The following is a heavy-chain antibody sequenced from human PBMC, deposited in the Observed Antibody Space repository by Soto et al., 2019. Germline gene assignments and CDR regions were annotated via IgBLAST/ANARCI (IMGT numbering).Heavy chain of an antibody. CDR3: ARGVLFGELSGYYYYYMDV. Sequence: QVQLQESGPGLVKPSETLSLTCTVSGGSISSYYWSWIRQPPGKGLEWIGYIYYSGSTNYNPSLKSRVTISVDTSKNQFSLKLSSVTAADTAVYYCARGVLFGELSGYYYYYMDVLGKGTTVTVSS. V-gene: IGHV4-59*01. CDR1: GGSISSYY. D-gene: IGHD3-10*01. J-gene: IGHJ6*03. CDR2: IYYSGST.